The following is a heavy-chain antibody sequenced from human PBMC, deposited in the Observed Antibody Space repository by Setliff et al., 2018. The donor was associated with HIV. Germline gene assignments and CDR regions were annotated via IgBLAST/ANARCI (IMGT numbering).Heavy chain of an antibody. Sequence: SETLSLTCSVSGGSVSSTSNYWGWIRQPPGKGLEWIGSIYYSVSTYYNPSLKSRVTISVDTSKNQFSLKLSSVTAADTAVYYCARVQVGGYNFYFDYWGQGTLVTVSS. CDR1: GGSVSSTSNY. V-gene: IGHV4-39*01. CDR2: IYYSVST. J-gene: IGHJ4*02. CDR3: ARVQVGGYNFYFDY. D-gene: IGHD5-12*01.